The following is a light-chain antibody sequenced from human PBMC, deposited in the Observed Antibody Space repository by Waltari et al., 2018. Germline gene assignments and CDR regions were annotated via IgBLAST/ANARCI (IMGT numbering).Light chain of an antibody. J-gene: IGKJ3*01. V-gene: IGKV3-20*01. Sequence: IVLTPSSGSLSLSPGGRATLSCRASQSVSSTYLAWYQQKPGQAPRLLIYGGSGRATGVPLRFSGSGSGTDFTLTISRLESEDIAVYYGRHYGRSPPLTLGPGTKVAIK. CDR3: RHYGRSPPLT. CDR2: GGS. CDR1: QSVSSTY.